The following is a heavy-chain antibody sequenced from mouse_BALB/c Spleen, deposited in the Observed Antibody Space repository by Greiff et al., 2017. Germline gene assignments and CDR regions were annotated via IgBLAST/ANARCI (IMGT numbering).Heavy chain of an antibody. V-gene: IGHV14-4*02. Sequence: VQLKQSGAELVRSGASVKLSCTASGFNIKDYYMHWVKQRPEQGLEWIGWIDPENGDTEYAPKFQGKATMTADTSSNTAYLQLSSLTSEDTAVYYCAREYGNPYWGQGTTLTVSS. J-gene: IGHJ2*01. CDR1: GFNIKDYY. CDR2: IDPENGDT. CDR3: AREYGNPY. D-gene: IGHD2-10*02.